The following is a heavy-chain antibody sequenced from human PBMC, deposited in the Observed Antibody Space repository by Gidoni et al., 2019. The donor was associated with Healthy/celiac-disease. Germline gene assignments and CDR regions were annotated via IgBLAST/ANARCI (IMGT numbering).Heavy chain of an antibody. CDR2: IYYSGST. CDR1: GGSISSYY. D-gene: IGHD2-8*01. J-gene: IGHJ4*02. V-gene: IGHV4-59*01. Sequence: QVQLQESGPGLVKPSETLSLTCTVSGGSISSYYWSWIRQPPGKGLEWIGYIYYSGSTNYNPSLKSRVTISVDTSKNQFSLKLSSVTAADTAVYYCARNLHVLTHFDYWGQGTLVTVSS. CDR3: ARNLHVLTHFDY.